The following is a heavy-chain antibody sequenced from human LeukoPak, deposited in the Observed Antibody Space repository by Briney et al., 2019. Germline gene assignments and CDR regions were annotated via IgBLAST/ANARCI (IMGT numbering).Heavy chain of an antibody. Sequence: GGSLRLSCAASGFTFSTSGMHWVRQAPGRGLEWVAVLSHDGSSRYYRDSVKGRFTISRDNSKNTLHLQMNSLRPEDTAVYFCAKTTFDYWGQGTLVTVSS. CDR2: LSHDGSSR. D-gene: IGHD1-14*01. CDR1: GFTFSTSG. V-gene: IGHV3-30*18. CDR3: AKTTFDY. J-gene: IGHJ4*02.